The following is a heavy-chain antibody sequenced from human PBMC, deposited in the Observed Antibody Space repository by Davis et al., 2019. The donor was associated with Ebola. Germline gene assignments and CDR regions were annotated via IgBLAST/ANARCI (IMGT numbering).Heavy chain of an antibody. Sequence: GESLKISCKGSGYSFTSYWIGWVRQLPGKGLEWMGIIYPGDSDTRYSPSFQGQVTISADKSISTAYLQWSSLKASDTAMYYCARRANYYDSSVDYWGQGTLVTVSS. J-gene: IGHJ4*02. CDR1: GYSFTSYW. V-gene: IGHV5-51*01. CDR2: IYPGDSDT. D-gene: IGHD3-22*01. CDR3: ARRANYYDSSVDY.